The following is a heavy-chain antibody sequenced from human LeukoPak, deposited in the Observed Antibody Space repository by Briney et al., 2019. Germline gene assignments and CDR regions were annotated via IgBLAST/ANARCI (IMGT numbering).Heavy chain of an antibody. D-gene: IGHD3-9*01. Sequence: GGSLRLSCAASGFTFSDYYMSWIRQAPGKGLEWVSYISSSSSYTNYADSVKGRFTISRDNAKNSLYLQMNSLRAEDTAVYYCARDGGDILTGYSWFDPWGQGTLVTVSS. V-gene: IGHV3-11*05. CDR2: ISSSSSYT. CDR1: GFTFSDYY. CDR3: ARDGGDILTGYSWFDP. J-gene: IGHJ5*02.